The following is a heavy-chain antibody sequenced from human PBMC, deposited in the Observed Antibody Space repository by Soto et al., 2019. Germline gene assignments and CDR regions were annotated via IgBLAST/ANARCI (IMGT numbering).Heavy chain of an antibody. J-gene: IGHJ3*02. CDR2: IYYSGST. D-gene: IGHD3-16*02. Sequence: QVQLQESGPGLVKPSQTLSLTCTVSGGSISSGGYYWSWIRQHPGKGLEWIGYIYYSGSTYYNPSSKSRITISVDTSKNQFSLKLSSVTAADTAVYYCARGSIMITFGGVIAPFNDAFDIWGQGTMVTVSS. CDR3: ARGSIMITFGGVIAPFNDAFDI. V-gene: IGHV4-31*03. CDR1: GGSISSGGYY.